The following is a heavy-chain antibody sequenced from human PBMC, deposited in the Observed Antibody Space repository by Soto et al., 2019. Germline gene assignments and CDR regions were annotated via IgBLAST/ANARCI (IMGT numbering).Heavy chain of an antibody. V-gene: IGHV4-59*01. D-gene: IGHD6-6*01. CDR3: ARTKYSSSSSPLEI. J-gene: IGHJ3*02. CDR1: GGSISSYY. CDR2: ISYSGST. Sequence: QVQLQESGPGLVKPSETLSLTCTVSGGSISSYYWGWIRQSPGQGLEWIGYISYSGSTNYNPSLRSRVTISLDTSKNLFSLRLSSVTAADTAVYYCARTKYSSSSSPLEIWGQGTMVTGSS.